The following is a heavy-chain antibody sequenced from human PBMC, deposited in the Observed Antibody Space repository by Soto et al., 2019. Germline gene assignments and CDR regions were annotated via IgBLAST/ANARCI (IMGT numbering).Heavy chain of an antibody. V-gene: IGHV2-5*02. Sequence: QITLKESGPTLVKPTQTLTLTCSFSGFSLSTSGVSVGWIRQPPGKALEWLALIYWDDDKRYSASLNSRLTITKDTSKNQLVLTMTNMDPVDTGTYYCAHSPLGHIYYGPWGQGILVTVSS. CDR3: AHSPLGHIYYGP. J-gene: IGHJ5*02. D-gene: IGHD1-26*01. CDR1: GFSLSTSGVS. CDR2: IYWDDDK.